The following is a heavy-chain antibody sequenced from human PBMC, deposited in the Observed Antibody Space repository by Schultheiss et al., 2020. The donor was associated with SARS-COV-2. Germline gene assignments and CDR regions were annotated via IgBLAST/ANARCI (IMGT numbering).Heavy chain of an antibody. CDR1: GFTFSSYW. Sequence: GGSLRLSCAASGFTFSSYWMSWVRQAPGKGLEWVANIKQDGSEKYYVDSVKGRFTISRDNSKDTLYLQLSSLRPDDTAVYYCAREKAADDYGMDVWGQGTTVTVSS. V-gene: IGHV3-7*01. CDR3: AREKAADDYGMDV. J-gene: IGHJ6*02. D-gene: IGHD6-13*01. CDR2: IKQDGSEK.